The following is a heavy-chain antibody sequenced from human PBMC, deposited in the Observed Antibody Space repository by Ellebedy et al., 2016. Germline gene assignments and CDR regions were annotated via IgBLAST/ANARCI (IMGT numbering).Heavy chain of an antibody. D-gene: IGHD6-19*01. J-gene: IGHJ4*02. CDR3: AKADWYSSGPRYYFDY. V-gene: IGHV3-53*01. Sequence: GESLKISCAASGFTVSSNYMSWVRQAPGKGLEWVSVIYSGGSTYYADSVKGRFTISRDNSKNTLYLQMNSLRAEDTAVYYCAKADWYSSGPRYYFDYWGQGTLVTVSS. CDR1: GFTVSSNY. CDR2: IYSGGST.